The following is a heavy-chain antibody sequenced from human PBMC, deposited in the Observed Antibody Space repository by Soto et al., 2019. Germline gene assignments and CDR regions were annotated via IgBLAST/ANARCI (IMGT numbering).Heavy chain of an antibody. V-gene: IGHV1-69*12. Sequence: QVQLVQSGAEVRQPASSVKVSCKTSGGTFSSYAISWVRQAPGQGLEWMGGIVPIVDTSTYAQKFQGRVTITADESTSTVYMEMSSLRPDDTAVYYCVRVVAIPGYPDNWGQGTLGTVSS. CDR2: IVPIVDTS. CDR1: GGTFSSYA. J-gene: IGHJ4*02. D-gene: IGHD5-12*01. CDR3: VRVVAIPGYPDN.